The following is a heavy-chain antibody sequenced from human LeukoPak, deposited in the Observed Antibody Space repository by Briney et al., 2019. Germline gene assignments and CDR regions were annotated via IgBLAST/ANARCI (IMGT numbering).Heavy chain of an antibody. CDR3: ARDLGTIDY. CDR2: IYYSGST. V-gene: IGHV4-39*07. CDR1: GGSISSSSYY. J-gene: IGHJ4*02. Sequence: SETLSLTYTVSGGSISSSSYYWGWIRQPPGKGLEWIGSIYYSGSTYYNPSLKSRVTIPVDTSKNQFSLKLSSVTAADTAVYYCARDLGTIDYWGQGTLVTVSS.